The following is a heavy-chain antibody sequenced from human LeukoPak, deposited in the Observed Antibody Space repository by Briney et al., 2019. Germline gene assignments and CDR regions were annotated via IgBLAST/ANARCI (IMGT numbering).Heavy chain of an antibody. J-gene: IGHJ4*02. CDR1: GYPISSGYY. Sequence: SETLSLTCIVSGYPISSGYYWGWIRQPPGKGLEWIGNIYHSGITYYNLYNPSLKSRVIISVDTSKNHFSLKLSSVTAADTAVYFCATLLSSSYYFDYWGQGTLVTVSS. D-gene: IGHD3-10*02. CDR2: IYHSGIT. CDR3: ATLLSSSYYFDY. V-gene: IGHV4-38-2*02.